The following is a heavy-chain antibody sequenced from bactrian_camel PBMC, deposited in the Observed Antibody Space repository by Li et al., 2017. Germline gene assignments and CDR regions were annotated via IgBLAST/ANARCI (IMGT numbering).Heavy chain of an antibody. CDR3: AAHRDTCPSNYDLYTF. CDR1: TYDCCC. D-gene: IGHD5*01. V-gene: IGHV3S1*01. CDR2: IYNGGVST. Sequence: HVQLVESGGGSVQAGGSLKLSCVITYDCCCVGWLRQYPGKDREGVAFIYNGGVSTYYDDSVKGRFALAKDNARNTLNLQMNNLKPEDTAWYSCAAHRDTCPSNYDLYTFWGQGTQVTVS. J-gene: IGHJ4*01.